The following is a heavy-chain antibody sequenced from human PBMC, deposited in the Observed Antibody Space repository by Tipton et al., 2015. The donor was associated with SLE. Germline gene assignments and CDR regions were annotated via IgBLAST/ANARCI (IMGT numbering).Heavy chain of an antibody. CDR3: ARERVAVAATPWYFDL. CDR1: GGSISSYY. CDR2: IYYSGST. D-gene: IGHD6-19*01. V-gene: IGHV4-59*01. J-gene: IGHJ2*01. Sequence: LRLSCTVSGGSISSYYWSWIRQPPGKGLEWTGYIYYSGSTNYNPSLKSRVTISVDTSKNQFSLKLSPVTAADTAVYYCARERVAVAATPWYFDLWGRGTLVTVSS.